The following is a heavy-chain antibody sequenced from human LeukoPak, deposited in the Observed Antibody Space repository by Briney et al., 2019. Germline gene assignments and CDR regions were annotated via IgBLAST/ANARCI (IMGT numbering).Heavy chain of an antibody. J-gene: IGHJ6*02. V-gene: IGHV4-59*01. CDR3: AGVIGVVVPAAISPPISYYYGMDV. Sequence: SETLSLTCTVSGGSISSYYWSWIRQPPGKGLEWIGYIYYSGSTNYNPSLKSRVTISVDTSKNQFSLKLSSVTAADTAVYYCAGVIGVVVPAAISPPISYYYGMDVWGQGTTVTVSS. CDR2: IYYSGST. D-gene: IGHD2-2*01. CDR1: GGSISSYY.